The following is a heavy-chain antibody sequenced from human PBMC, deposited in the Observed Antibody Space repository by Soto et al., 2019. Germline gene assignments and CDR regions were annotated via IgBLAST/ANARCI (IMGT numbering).Heavy chain of an antibody. V-gene: IGHV3-66*01. CDR2: IYSGGST. CDR1: GFTVSSNY. Sequence: EVQLVESGGGLVQPGGSLILSCAASGFTVSSNYMSWVRQAPGKGLEWVSVIYSGGSTYYADSVKGRFTISRDNSKNTLYLQMNSLRAEDTAVYYCARGGSYGGNSEGEIDYWGQGTLVTVSS. D-gene: IGHD4-17*01. CDR3: ARGGSYGGNSEGEIDY. J-gene: IGHJ4*02.